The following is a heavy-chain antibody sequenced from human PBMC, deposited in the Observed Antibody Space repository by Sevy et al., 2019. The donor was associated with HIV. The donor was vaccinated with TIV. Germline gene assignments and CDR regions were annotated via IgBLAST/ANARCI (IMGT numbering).Heavy chain of an antibody. J-gene: IGHJ4*02. CDR2: MSNSGYT. CDR3: ARGRVAGRLDS. V-gene: IGHV4-39*02. D-gene: IGHD6-6*01. Sequence: SETLSLTCTVSGGSISSGGYQWGWIHQPPGKGLEWIGSMSNSGYTYYNPSLKSRVTIIVDTSRNQFSLKVSSVTAADTGLYYCARGRVAGRLDSWGQGILVTVSS. CDR1: GGSISSGGYQ.